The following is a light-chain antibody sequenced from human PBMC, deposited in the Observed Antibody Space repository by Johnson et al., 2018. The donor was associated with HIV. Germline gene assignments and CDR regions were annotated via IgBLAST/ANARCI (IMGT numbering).Light chain of an antibody. CDR2: DNN. CDR3: GTWDSSLTSYV. V-gene: IGLV1-51*01. Sequence: QPVLTQPPSVSAAPGQTVTISCSGSSSNVGSSFVSWYRQVPGTAPKLLIYDNNKRPSGIPGRFSGSKSGPSATLGITGLQTGDEADYYCGTWDSSLTSYVFGAWTKVTVL. J-gene: IGLJ1*01. CDR1: SSNVGSSF.